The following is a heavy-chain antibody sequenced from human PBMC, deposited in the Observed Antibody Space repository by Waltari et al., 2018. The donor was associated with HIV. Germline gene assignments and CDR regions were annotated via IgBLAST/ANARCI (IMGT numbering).Heavy chain of an antibody. Sequence: QVQLQESGPGLVKPSETLSLTCTVSSGSISSSSSYWGWIRQPPGRGLEWTGNIYDSGSTYYNPSLKSRVTISVDTSKNQFSLKLSSVTAADTAVYYCANLPFVYFDYWGQGTLVTVSS. J-gene: IGHJ4*02. CDR2: IYDSGST. CDR3: ANLPFVYFDY. V-gene: IGHV4-39*01. CDR1: SGSISSSSSY.